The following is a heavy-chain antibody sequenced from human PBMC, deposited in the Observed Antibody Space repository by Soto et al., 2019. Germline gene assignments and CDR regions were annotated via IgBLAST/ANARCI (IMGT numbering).Heavy chain of an antibody. J-gene: IGHJ6*03. CDR1: GFTFSSYA. CDR2: ISGSGGST. D-gene: IGHD3-10*01. V-gene: IGHV3-23*01. CDR3: AKDEGYYGSGRLLMDV. Sequence: GGSLRLSCAASGFTFSSYAMSWVRQAPGKGLEWVSAISGSGGSTYYADSVKGRFTISRDNSKNTLYLQMNSLRAEDTAVYYCAKDEGYYGSGRLLMDVWGKGTTVTVSS.